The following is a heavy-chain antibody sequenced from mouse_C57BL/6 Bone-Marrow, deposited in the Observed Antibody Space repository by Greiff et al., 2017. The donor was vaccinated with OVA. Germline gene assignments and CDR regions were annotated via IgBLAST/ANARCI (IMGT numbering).Heavy chain of an antibody. CDR2: INPSTGGT. Sequence: VQLKESGPELVKPGASVKISCKASGYSFTGYYMNWVKQSPEKSLEWIGEINPSTGGTTYNQKFKAKATLTVDKSSSTAYMQLKSLTSEDSAVYYCARSGFYYYGSSYRYARDDWGQGTSVTVSS. CDR3: ARSGFYYYGSSYRYARDD. J-gene: IGHJ4*01. D-gene: IGHD1-1*01. CDR1: GYSFTGYY. V-gene: IGHV1-42*01.